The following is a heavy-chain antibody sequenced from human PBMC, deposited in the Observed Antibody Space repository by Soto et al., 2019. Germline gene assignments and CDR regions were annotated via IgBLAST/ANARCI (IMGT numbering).Heavy chain of an antibody. CDR2: IDTAGHT. Sequence: PGGSLRLSCVASGFTFRTYDMHWVRQPTGKGLEWISTIDTAGHTYYLGSVKGRSTVSRENAENSLYLQMNSLGAGDTAVYYCARERYYGLGSYSYYYGMDVWGQGTPVTVSS. CDR1: GFTFRTYD. CDR3: ARERYYGLGSYSYYYGMDV. V-gene: IGHV3-13*01. D-gene: IGHD3-10*01. J-gene: IGHJ6*02.